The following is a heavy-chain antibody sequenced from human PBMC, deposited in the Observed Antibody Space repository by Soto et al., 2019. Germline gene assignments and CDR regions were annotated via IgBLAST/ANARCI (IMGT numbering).Heavy chain of an antibody. D-gene: IGHD3-10*01. Sequence: ASVKVSCKASGYTFTSYAMHWVRQAPGQRLEWMGWINAGNGNTKYSQKSQGRVTITRDTSASTAYMELSSLRSEDTAVYYCARDGILWFGEFSYFDYWGQGTLVTVSS. CDR3: ARDGILWFGEFSYFDY. CDR2: INAGNGNT. V-gene: IGHV1-3*01. CDR1: GYTFTSYA. J-gene: IGHJ4*02.